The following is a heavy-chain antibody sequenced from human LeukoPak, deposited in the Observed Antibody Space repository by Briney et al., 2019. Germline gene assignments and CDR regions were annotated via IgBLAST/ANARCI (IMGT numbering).Heavy chain of an antibody. Sequence: GGSLRLSCAASGFTFSSYAVSWVRQAPGKGLEWVGRIKSKTDGGTTEYAAPVKGRFTIPRDDSKSTLYLQMNSLKLEDTAVYFCGDLGDHRVGWGQGTLVTVSS. CDR3: GDLGDHRVG. CDR2: IKSKTDGGTT. V-gene: IGHV3-15*01. D-gene: IGHD1-14*01. J-gene: IGHJ4*02. CDR1: GFTFSSYA.